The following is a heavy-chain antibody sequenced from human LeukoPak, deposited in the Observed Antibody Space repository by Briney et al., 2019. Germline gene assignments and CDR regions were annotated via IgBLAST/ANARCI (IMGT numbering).Heavy chain of an antibody. CDR1: GYTFTGYY. Sequence: GASVKVSCKASGYTFTGYYMHWVRQAPGQGLEWMGWINPNSGGTNYAQKFQGRVTMTRDTSISTAYMELSRLRSDDTAVYYCASRLGYYDSSGPFDYWGQGTLVTVSS. CDR2: INPNSGGT. D-gene: IGHD3-22*01. J-gene: IGHJ4*02. V-gene: IGHV1-2*02. CDR3: ASRLGYYDSSGPFDY.